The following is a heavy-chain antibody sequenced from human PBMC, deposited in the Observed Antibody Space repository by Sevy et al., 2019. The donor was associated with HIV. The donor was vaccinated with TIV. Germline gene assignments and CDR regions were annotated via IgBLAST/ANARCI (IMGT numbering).Heavy chain of an antibody. CDR2: LIGGGSRT. J-gene: IGHJ6*02. Sequence: GGSLRLSCAASGFPFSSYAMSWVRQAPGKGLEWVSTLIGGGSRTYYADSVTGRFIISRDNSRNTLYLQMNSLRAEDTAIYYYAKRRVQSGLSGGGANYGMDVCGRGTTVTVSS. CDR1: GFPFSSYA. CDR3: AKRRVQSGLSGGGANYGMDV. D-gene: IGHD2-8*02. V-gene: IGHV3-23*01.